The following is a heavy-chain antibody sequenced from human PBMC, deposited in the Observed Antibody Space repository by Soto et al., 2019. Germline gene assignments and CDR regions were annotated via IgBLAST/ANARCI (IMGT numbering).Heavy chain of an antibody. J-gene: IGHJ4*02. CDR1: GFTFSSYG. CDR3: AKGSLEMATITGLDY. CDR2: ISYDGSNK. V-gene: IGHV3-30*18. D-gene: IGHD5-12*01. Sequence: GGSLRLSCAASGFTFSSYGMYWVRQAPGKGLEWVAVISYDGSNKYYADSVKGRFTISRDNSKNTLYLQMNSLRAEDTAVYYCAKGSLEMATITGLDYWGQGTLVTVSS.